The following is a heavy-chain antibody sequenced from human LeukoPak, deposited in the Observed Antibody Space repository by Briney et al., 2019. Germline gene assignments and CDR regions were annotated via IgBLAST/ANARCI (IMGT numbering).Heavy chain of an antibody. CDR1: GFTFSSYW. Sequence: GGSLRLSRAASGFTFSSYWMSWVRQAPGKGLEWVANIKQDGSEKYYVDSVRGRFTISRDNAKNSLYLQMNSLRAEDTAVYYCARVTNYDLLGGEALDIWGQGTMVTVSS. CDR2: IKQDGSEK. J-gene: IGHJ3*02. V-gene: IGHV3-7*01. D-gene: IGHD3-3*01. CDR3: ARVTNYDLLGGEALDI.